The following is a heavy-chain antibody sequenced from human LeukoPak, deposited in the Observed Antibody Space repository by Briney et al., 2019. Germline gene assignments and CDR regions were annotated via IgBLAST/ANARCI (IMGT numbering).Heavy chain of an antibody. CDR1: EFTFSSYA. CDR2: ISGSGGSK. Sequence: GGSLRLSCTASEFTFSSYAMSWVRQAPGKGLEWVSAISGSGGSKYYADSVKGRFTISRDNSKNTIYLQMNSLRGEDTAVYYCAKGRSTWYDDAFDIWGQGTMVTVSS. D-gene: IGHD1-1*01. J-gene: IGHJ3*02. V-gene: IGHV3-23*01. CDR3: AKGRSTWYDDAFDI.